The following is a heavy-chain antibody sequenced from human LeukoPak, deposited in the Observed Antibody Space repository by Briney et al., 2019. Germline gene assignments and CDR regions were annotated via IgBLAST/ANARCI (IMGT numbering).Heavy chain of an antibody. V-gene: IGHV3-30*18. J-gene: IGHJ3*02. CDR3: AKPQQASAAWGAFDI. Sequence: GGSLRLSCAASGFSFSSHAMHWVRQAPGKGLEWVAIISYDGNYKNYVDSVKGRFTISRDNSKNTLYLQMDSLRAEDTAVYYCAKPQQASAAWGAFDIWGQGTMVTVSS. D-gene: IGHD2-2*01. CDR1: GFSFSSHA. CDR2: ISYDGNYK.